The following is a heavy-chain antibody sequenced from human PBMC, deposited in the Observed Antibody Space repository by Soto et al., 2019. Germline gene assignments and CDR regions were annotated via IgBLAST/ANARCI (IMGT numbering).Heavy chain of an antibody. Sequence: PGGSLRLSCAASGFTFSNAWMNWVRHAPGKGLEWVGRIKSKTDGGTTDYAAPVKGRFTISRDDSKNTLYLQMNSMKTEDTAVYYCITVFSLSYYYDSSGYRAPIDYWGQGTLVTVSS. V-gene: IGHV3-15*07. CDR1: GFTFSNAW. CDR3: ITVFSLSYYYDSSGYRAPIDY. D-gene: IGHD3-22*01. J-gene: IGHJ4*02. CDR2: IKSKTDGGTT.